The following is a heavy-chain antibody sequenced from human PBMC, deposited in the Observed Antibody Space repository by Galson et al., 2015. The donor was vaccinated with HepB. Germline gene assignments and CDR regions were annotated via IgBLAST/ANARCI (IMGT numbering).Heavy chain of an antibody. CDR1: GVSFISYW. Sequence: LGLACGASGVSFISYWMHSGGQDPGGGRVGGSRVVIDGSRTNYAASVKGRFTISRDNAKNTLYQQMNSRRAEDTAGYYCAGAVVPASNCFDPWGQGTLVTVSS. CDR3: AGAVVPASNCFDP. CDR2: VVIDGSRT. D-gene: IGHD2-2*01. J-gene: IGHJ5*02. V-gene: IGHV3-74*01.